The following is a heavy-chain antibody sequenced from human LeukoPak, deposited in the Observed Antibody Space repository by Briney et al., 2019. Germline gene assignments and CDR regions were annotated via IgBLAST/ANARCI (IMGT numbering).Heavy chain of an antibody. Sequence: PGRSLRLSCAASGFTFSSYAMNWVRQAPGKGLEWVAIISYDGTNKYYVDSVKGRFTISRDNSKNTVYLQMNSLRGDDTAMFYCARDRPTAFDIWGQGTMVTVPS. J-gene: IGHJ3*02. CDR1: GFTFSSYA. V-gene: IGHV3-30*04. CDR2: ISYDGTNK. CDR3: ARDRPTAFDI.